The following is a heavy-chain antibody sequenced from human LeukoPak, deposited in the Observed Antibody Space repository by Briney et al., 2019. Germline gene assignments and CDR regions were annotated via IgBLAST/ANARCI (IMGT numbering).Heavy chain of an antibody. D-gene: IGHD2-2*01. Sequence: SVKVSCKASGGTFSSYAISWVRQAPGQGLEWMGGIIPIFGTANYAQKFQGRVTITADKSTSTAYMELSSLRSEDTAVYYCARDRRCSSTSCYGAFDIWGQGTMVTVSS. CDR2: IIPIFGTA. V-gene: IGHV1-69*06. J-gene: IGHJ3*02. CDR3: ARDRRCSSTSCYGAFDI. CDR1: GGTFSSYA.